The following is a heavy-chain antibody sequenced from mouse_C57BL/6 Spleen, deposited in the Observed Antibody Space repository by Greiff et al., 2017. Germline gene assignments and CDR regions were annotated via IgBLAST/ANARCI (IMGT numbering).Heavy chain of an antibody. D-gene: IGHD1-1*01. Sequence: EVPPQHSRAQLVKPGASVKMSCKASGYTFTDYNMHWVQQSHGKSLEWIGYINPNNGGTSYNQKFKGKATLTVNKSSSTAYMELRSLTSEDSAVYDCARSDYGSSHYFDYWGQGTTLTVSS. CDR3: ARSDYGSSHYFDY. CDR1: GYTFTDYN. J-gene: IGHJ2*01. V-gene: IGHV1-22*01. CDR2: INPNNGGT.